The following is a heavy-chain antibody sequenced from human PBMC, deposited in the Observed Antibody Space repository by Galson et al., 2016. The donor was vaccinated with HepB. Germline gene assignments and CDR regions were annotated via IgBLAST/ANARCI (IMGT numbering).Heavy chain of an antibody. CDR2: INGDGSST. J-gene: IGHJ4*02. CDR3: ARGHSANSFILDY. Sequence: SLRLSCAASGFTSSSYWMNWFRQAPGKEMVWLSRINGDGSSTTYADSVKGRFTISRDNAKNTLYLQMSSLRAEDTAVYYCARGHSANSFILDYWGQGTLVTVSS. D-gene: IGHD4/OR15-4a*01. CDR1: GFTSSSYW. V-gene: IGHV3-74*01.